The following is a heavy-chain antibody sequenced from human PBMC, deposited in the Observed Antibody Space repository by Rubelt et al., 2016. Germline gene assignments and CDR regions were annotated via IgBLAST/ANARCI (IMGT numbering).Heavy chain of an antibody. J-gene: IGHJ4*02. V-gene: IGHV6-1*01. D-gene: IGHD1-26*01. CDR2: TYFRSNWYS. CDR1: GDSVSSNRGA. CDR3: ARLGPTRALDY. Sequence: QVQLQQSGPGLVKPSQTLSLTCAISGDSVSSNRGAWNWIRQSPSRGLEWLGRTYFRSNWYSDYAVSVKGRINITPDTSKNQFSQHLTSVTPEDTAVYYCARLGPTRALDYWGQGTLFTVSS.